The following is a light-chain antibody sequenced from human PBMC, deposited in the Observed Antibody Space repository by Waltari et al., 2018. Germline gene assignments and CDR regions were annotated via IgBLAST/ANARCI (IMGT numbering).Light chain of an antibody. CDR1: VANLSPNF. CDR2: RNN. CDR3: ATWDGSVNGDWV. Sequence: QSVLSQPPAASGTPGQRVTLSCSGTVANLSPNFLHWYQQLPAAAPTLPLSRNNQRPSGVPDRFSGSKSGTSASLAISGLRSEDEALYYCATWDGSVNGDWVFGGGTKLTVL. V-gene: IGLV1-44*01. J-gene: IGLJ3*02.